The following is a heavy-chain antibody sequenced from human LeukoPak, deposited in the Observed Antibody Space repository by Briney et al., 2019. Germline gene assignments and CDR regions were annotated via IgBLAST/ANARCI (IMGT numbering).Heavy chain of an antibody. D-gene: IGHD2-2*01. CDR2: ISSSSIYI. CDR3: ARVPLVVVPAAIMNWFDP. Sequence: PGGSLRLSCAASGFTFSSYSMNWVRLAPGKGLEWVSSISSSSIYIYYADSVKGRFTISRDNAKKSMYLQTNSLRAEDTAVYYCARVPLVVVPAAIMNWFDPWGQGTLVTVSS. J-gene: IGHJ5*02. CDR1: GFTFSSYS. V-gene: IGHV3-21*01.